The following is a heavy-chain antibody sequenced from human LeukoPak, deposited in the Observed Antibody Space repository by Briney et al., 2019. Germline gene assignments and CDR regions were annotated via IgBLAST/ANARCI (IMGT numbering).Heavy chain of an antibody. CDR3: ARVRTYDCYGMDV. Sequence: ASVKVSCKASGYTFTSYGISWVRQAPGQGLEWMGWISAYNGNTNYAQKLQGRVTMTTDTPTSTDYMELRSLRSDDTAVYYCARVRTYDCYGMDVWGQGTTVTVSS. V-gene: IGHV1-18*01. CDR2: ISAYNGNT. CDR1: GYTFTSYG. J-gene: IGHJ6*02.